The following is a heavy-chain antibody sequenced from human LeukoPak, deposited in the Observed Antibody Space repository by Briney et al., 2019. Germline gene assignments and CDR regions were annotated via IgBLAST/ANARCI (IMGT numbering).Heavy chain of an antibody. CDR1: GYTFTSYG. Sequence: ASVKVSCKASGYTFTSYGITWVRQAPGQGLEWMGWISAYNGNTDYAQKFQGRVTMTTHTSTTTAYMEVTSLISDDMAVYYCARTYSSYSSNSEFDYWGQGTLVTVSS. CDR3: ARTYSSYSSNSEFDY. J-gene: IGHJ4*02. V-gene: IGHV1-18*03. CDR2: ISAYNGNT. D-gene: IGHD6-13*01.